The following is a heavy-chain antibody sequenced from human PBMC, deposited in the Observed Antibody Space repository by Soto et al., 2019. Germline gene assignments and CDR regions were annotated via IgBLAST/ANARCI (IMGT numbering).Heavy chain of an antibody. CDR3: ARAYCGSCFTPHDAFDI. D-gene: IGHD2-15*01. Sequence: PSETLSLTCTVSGGFISNYYWSWIRQPPGKGLEWIGYFYKSGSTDYSPSLNSRVTISVDTSKSQFSLKLSSVTAADTAIYYCARAYCGSCFTPHDAFDIWGQGTMVTVSS. V-gene: IGHV4-59*08. CDR1: GGFISNYY. J-gene: IGHJ3*02. CDR2: FYKSGST.